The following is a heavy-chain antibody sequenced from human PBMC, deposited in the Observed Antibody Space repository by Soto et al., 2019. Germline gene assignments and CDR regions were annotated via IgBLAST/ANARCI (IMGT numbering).Heavy chain of an antibody. CDR3: TTDAYTTESGYSSDY. CDR2: IKSKTDGGTT. V-gene: IGHV3-15*01. D-gene: IGHD3-16*01. Sequence: EVQLVESGGGLVKPGGSLRLSCAASGFTFSNAWMSWVRQAPGKGLEWVGRIKSKTDGGTTDYAAPVKGRFTIPRDDSKNTLYLQMNSLKTEDTAVYYCTTDAYTTESGYSSDYWGQGTLVTVSS. J-gene: IGHJ4*02. CDR1: GFTFSNAW.